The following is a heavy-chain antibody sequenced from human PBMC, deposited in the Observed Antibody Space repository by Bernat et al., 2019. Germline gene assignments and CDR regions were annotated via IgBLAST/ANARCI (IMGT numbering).Heavy chain of an antibody. D-gene: IGHD5-24*01. J-gene: IGHJ4*02. CDR2: FYYGGST. CDR1: VGSISSSNYC. Sequence: QVQLQESGPGLVKPSETLSLTCSVSVGSISSSNYCWGWIRKSPGKGLEWIGNFYYGGSTHYNPSLKSRVIISVDASKNQFSLELSSVTAADTALYYCARRTRGGYNWYFDYWGQGILVTVSS. V-gene: IGHV4-39*01. CDR3: ARRTRGGYNWYFDY.